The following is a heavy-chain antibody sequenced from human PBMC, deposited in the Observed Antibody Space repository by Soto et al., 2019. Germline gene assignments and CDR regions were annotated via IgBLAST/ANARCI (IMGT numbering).Heavy chain of an antibody. CDR3: AFGEDSRYYYYGMDV. Sequence: EVQLVESGGGLVQRGGSLRLSCAASGLTFSSYSMNWVRQAPGKGLEWVSYISSSSSTIYYADSVKGRFTISRDNGQNSLYLQMNSLRAEDTAVYYCAFGEDSRYYYYGMDVWGQGTTVTVSS. V-gene: IGHV3-48*01. CDR1: GLTFSSYS. D-gene: IGHD2-15*01. J-gene: IGHJ6*02. CDR2: ISSSSSTI.